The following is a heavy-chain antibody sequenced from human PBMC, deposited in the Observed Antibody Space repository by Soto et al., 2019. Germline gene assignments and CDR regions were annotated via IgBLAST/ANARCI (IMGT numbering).Heavy chain of an antibody. J-gene: IGHJ6*02. V-gene: IGHV4-34*01. CDR1: GGSFSGYY. Sequence: SETLSLTCAVYGGSFSGYYWSWIRQPPGKGLEWIGEINHSGSTNYNPSLKSRVTISVDTSKNQFSLKLSSVTAADTAVYYCARSFYYYGMDVWGQGTTVTVSS. CDR2: INHSGST. CDR3: ARSFYYYGMDV.